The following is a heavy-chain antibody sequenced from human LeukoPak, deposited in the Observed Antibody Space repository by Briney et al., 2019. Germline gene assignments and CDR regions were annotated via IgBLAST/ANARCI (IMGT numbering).Heavy chain of an antibody. CDR2: IYYSGST. V-gene: IGHV4-59*12. J-gene: IGHJ6*03. CDR3: ARELGYCSSTSCYSYYYYYYMDV. Sequence: SETLSLTCTVSGGSIRSDYWSWIRQPPGKGLEWIGYIYYSGSTNYNPSLKSRVTISVDTSKNQFSLKLSSVTAADTAVYYCARELGYCSSTSCYSYYYYYYMDVWGKGTTVTVSS. D-gene: IGHD2-2*02. CDR1: GGSIRSDY.